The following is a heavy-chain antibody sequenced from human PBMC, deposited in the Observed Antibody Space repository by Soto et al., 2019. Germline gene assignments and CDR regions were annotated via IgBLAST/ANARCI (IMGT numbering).Heavy chain of an antibody. J-gene: IGHJ4*02. V-gene: IGHV4-31*03. D-gene: IGHD2-15*01. CDR3: SRYCSGGSRRKFDY. Sequence: SETLSLTCTVSGGSISSGGYYWSWIRQHPGKGLEWIGYIYYSGSTYYNPSLKSRVTISVDTSKNQFSLKLSSVTAADTAVYYCSRYCSGGSRRKFDYWGQGTPVTVSS. CDR1: GGSISSGGYY. CDR2: IYYSGST.